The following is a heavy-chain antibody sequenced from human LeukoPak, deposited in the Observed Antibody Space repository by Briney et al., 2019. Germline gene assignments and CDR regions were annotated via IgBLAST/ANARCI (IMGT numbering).Heavy chain of an antibody. V-gene: IGHV1-69*01. J-gene: IGHJ6*02. D-gene: IGHD3-3*01. CDR3: AMGIRFLEWLPMDV. CDR2: IIPIFGTA. Sequence: IIPIFGTANYAQKFQGRVTITADESTSTAYMELSSLRSEDTAVYYCAMGIRFLEWLPMDVWGQGTTVTVSS.